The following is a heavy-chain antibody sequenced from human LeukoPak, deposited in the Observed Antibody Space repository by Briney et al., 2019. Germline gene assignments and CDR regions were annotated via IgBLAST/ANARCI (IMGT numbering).Heavy chain of an antibody. CDR3: ARPSIRDGIRRSSQKKNAFDI. CDR2: INHSGST. D-gene: IGHD5-12*01. J-gene: IGHJ3*02. V-gene: IGHV4-34*01. CDR1: GGSFSGYY. Sequence: PSETLSLTCAVYGGSFSGYYWSWIRQPPGKGLEWIGEINHSGSTNYNPSLKSRVTISVDTSKNQFSLKLSSVTAADTAVYYCARPSIRDGIRRSSQKKNAFDIWGQGTMVTVSS.